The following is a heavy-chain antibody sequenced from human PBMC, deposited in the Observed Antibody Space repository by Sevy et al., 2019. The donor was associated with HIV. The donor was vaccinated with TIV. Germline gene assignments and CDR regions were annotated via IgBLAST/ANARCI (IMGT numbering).Heavy chain of an antibody. CDR3: ARTRVVNLNYYYYGMDV. Sequence: GGSLRLSCAASGFTFSSYWMSWVRQAPGKGLEWVANIKQDGSEKYYVDSVKGRFTISRANAKNSLYLQMNSLRAEDTAVYYCARTRVVNLNYYYYGMDVWGQGTTVTVSS. CDR1: GFTFSSYW. CDR2: IKQDGSEK. V-gene: IGHV3-7*03. D-gene: IGHD3-3*01. J-gene: IGHJ6*02.